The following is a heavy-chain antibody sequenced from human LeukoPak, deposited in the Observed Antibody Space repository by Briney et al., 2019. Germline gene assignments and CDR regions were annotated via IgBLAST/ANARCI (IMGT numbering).Heavy chain of an antibody. Sequence: PGGSLRLSCAASGFSFSSYGMHWVRQAPGKGLEWVAFIRNDGSSKQHTDSVKGRFTISRDNSKNTLYLQMNSLKSEDTAVYYCAKFGSSGLQGYWGQGTLVTVSS. J-gene: IGHJ4*02. CDR2: IRNDGSSK. D-gene: IGHD6-6*01. V-gene: IGHV3-30*02. CDR3: AKFGSSGLQGY. CDR1: GFSFSSYG.